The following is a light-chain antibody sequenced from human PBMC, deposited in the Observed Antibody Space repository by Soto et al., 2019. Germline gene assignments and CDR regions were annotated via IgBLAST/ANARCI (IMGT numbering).Light chain of an antibody. CDR1: ISNIGAGYD. J-gene: IGLJ3*02. Sequence: QSVLTQPPSVSGAPGQRVTISCTGSISNIGAGYDVHWYQQLPGTAPKLLIYGNSNRPSGAPDRFSGSKSGTSASLAITGLQADDEADYFCQSYDSSRRGVFGGGTKLTVL. CDR2: GNS. V-gene: IGLV1-40*01. CDR3: QSYDSSRRGV.